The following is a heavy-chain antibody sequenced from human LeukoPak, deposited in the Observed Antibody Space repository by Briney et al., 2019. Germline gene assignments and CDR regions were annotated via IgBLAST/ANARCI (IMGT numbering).Heavy chain of an antibody. J-gene: IGHJ5*02. CDR1: GGSISSSNW. V-gene: IGHV4-4*02. D-gene: IGHD4-17*01. CDR3: ARATVTTEYWFDP. Sequence: SETLSLTCAVSGGSISSSNWWSWVRQPPGKGLEWIGEIYHSGSTNYNPSLKSRVTISVDKSKNQFSLKLSSVTAADTAVYYCARATVTTEYWFDPWGQGTLVTVSS. CDR2: IYHSGST.